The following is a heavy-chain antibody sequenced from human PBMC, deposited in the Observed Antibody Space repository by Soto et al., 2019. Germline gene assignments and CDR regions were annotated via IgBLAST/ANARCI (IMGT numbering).Heavy chain of an antibody. CDR2: ISWDGGST. CDR3: ALAHDSSGSVFDY. J-gene: IGHJ4*02. Sequence: PGGSLRLSCAASGFTFSGYALSWVRQAPGKGLEWVSLISWDGGSTYYADSVKGRFTISRDNYKNSLYLQMNSLRTEDTALYYCALAHDSSGSVFDYWGQGTLVTVSS. CDR1: GFTFSGYA. V-gene: IGHV3-43*01. D-gene: IGHD3-22*01.